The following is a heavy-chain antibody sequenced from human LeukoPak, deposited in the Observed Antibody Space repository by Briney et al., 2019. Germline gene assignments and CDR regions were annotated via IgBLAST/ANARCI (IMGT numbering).Heavy chain of an antibody. Sequence: GGSLRLSCAASGFTFSSYSMNWVRQAPGKGLEWVSSISSSSSYIYYADSVKGRFTIPRDNAKNSLYLQMNSLRAEDTAFYYCARVQQYDKFDYWGQGTLVTVSS. J-gene: IGHJ4*02. CDR2: ISSSSSYI. CDR1: GFTFSSYS. D-gene: IGHD3-22*01. CDR3: ARVQQYDKFDY. V-gene: IGHV3-21*04.